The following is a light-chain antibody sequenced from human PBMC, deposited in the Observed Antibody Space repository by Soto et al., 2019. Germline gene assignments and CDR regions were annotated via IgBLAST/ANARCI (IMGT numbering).Light chain of an antibody. J-gene: IGLJ2*01. Sequence: QSVLTQPASVSAAPGQKVTISCSGTGSNIGKNDVSWYLQLPGAAPKLLIYDTNKRPSGIPDRFSGSKSGTSATLGITGLQAGDEADYFCGACDPRRSVVVFGGGTKVTVL. CDR1: GSNIGKND. CDR2: DTN. V-gene: IGLV1-51*01. CDR3: GACDPRRSVVV.